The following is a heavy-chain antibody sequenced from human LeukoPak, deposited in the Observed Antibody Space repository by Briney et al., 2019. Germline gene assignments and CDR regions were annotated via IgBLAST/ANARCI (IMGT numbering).Heavy chain of an antibody. V-gene: IGHV4-30-4*01. J-gene: IGHJ5*02. Sequence: SETLSLTCTVSGGSISSGDYYWSWIRQPPGKGLEWIGYIYYSGSTYYNPSLKSRVTISVDTSKNQFSLKLSSVTAADTAMYYCARDLTGTLHSAWFDPWGQGTLVTVSS. CDR3: ARDLTGTLHSAWFDP. CDR2: IYYSGST. CDR1: GGSISSGDYY. D-gene: IGHD1-14*01.